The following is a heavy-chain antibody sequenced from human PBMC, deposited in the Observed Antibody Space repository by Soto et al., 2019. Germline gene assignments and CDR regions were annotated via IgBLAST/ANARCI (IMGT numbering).Heavy chain of an antibody. D-gene: IGHD3-3*01. J-gene: IGHJ5*01. V-gene: IGHV4-59*11. CDR2: IYYSGST. CDR1: GGSISRQW. CDR3: ARDVGLQYDTGYSDFWTGKNKWFDS. Sequence: XETLSLPCTVSGGSISRQWWGWLRQPPGKGLDWIGYIYYSGSTNYNPSLKSRVTISIDTSRNQFSLELRSVTAADTAVYYCARDVGLQYDTGYSDFWTGKNKWFDSWGQGTLVTVSS.